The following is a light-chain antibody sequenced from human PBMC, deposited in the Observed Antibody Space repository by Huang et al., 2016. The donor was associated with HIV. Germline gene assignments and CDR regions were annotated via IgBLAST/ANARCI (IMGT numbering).Light chain of an antibody. CDR3: QQRSNSFLT. Sequence: EIVLTQSPATLSLSPGERATLSCRASQSVSSYLAWYQQKPGQAPRLLIYDASNRATGIPARFSGSGSGTDFTPTISSLEPEDFAVYYCQQRSNSFLTFGGGTKVEIK. CDR2: DAS. V-gene: IGKV3-11*01. CDR1: QSVSSY. J-gene: IGKJ4*01.